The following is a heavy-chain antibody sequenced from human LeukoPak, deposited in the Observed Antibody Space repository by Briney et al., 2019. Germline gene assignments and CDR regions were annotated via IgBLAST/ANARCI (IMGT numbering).Heavy chain of an antibody. CDR1: GGSISSGGYY. V-gene: IGHV4-31*03. J-gene: IGHJ6*02. CDR2: IYYSGST. Sequence: ASETLSLTCTVSGGSISSGGYYWSWIRQHPGKGLEWIGYIYYSGSTYYNPSLKSRVTISVDTSKNQFSLKLSSVTAADTAVYYCAREGRGQQLWLLRGGVYGMDVWGQGTTVTVSS. D-gene: IGHD5-18*01. CDR3: AREGRGQQLWLLRGGVYGMDV.